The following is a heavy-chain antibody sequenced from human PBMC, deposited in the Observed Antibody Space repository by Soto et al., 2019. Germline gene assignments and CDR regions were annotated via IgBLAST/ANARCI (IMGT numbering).Heavy chain of an antibody. CDR3: ARHGDILTGHLGGGSGHNGLDV. Sequence: QVQLVQSGAEVKKPGASVKVSCKASGYTFTTYYMHWVRQAPGQGLEWMGIISPDGGRTSYAQKFQGRVTMTRDTSTSTVYMELSSLRSEDTAVYYCARHGDILTGHLGGGSGHNGLDVWGQGTTVIVSS. D-gene: IGHD3-9*01. CDR1: GYTFTTYY. V-gene: IGHV1-46*01. J-gene: IGHJ6*02. CDR2: ISPDGGRT.